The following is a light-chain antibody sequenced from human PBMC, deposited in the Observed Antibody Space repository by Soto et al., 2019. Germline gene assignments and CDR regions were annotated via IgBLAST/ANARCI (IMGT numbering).Light chain of an antibody. V-gene: IGLV1-40*01. CDR3: QSYDSSLSGVV. CDR1: YSNIGAGYD. CDR2: DDN. J-gene: IGLJ2*01. Sequence: QSVLTQPPSVSGAPGQRVTISCTGSYSNIGAGYDVHWYQQLPGTAPKLLIYDDNNRPSGVPDRFSGSNSGTSASLAITGLQAEDEADFYCQSYDSSLSGVVFGGGTKLPVL.